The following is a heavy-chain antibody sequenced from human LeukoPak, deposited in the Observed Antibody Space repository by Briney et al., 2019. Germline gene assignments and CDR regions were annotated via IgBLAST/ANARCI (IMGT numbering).Heavy chain of an antibody. D-gene: IGHD6-13*01. CDR2: IYYSGST. CDR1: GGSISSGGYY. Sequence: SQTLSLTCTVSGGSISSGGYYWSWIRQHPGKGLEWIGYIYYSGSTYYNPSLKSRVTISVDTSKNQFSLKLSSVTAADTAVYYCARIPEEYSSSWYYYYYGMDVWGQGTTVTVSS. J-gene: IGHJ6*02. V-gene: IGHV4-31*03. CDR3: ARIPEEYSSSWYYYYYGMDV.